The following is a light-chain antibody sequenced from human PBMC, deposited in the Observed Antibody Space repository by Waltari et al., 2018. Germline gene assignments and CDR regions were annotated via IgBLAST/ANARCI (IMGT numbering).Light chain of an antibody. J-gene: IGKJ3*01. Sequence: DIQMTQSPSSVSASTGDRVTITCRASQDIRNWLAWYQQKPGKAPNRLIYATSSLQTGVPSRFSGSGSVTEFTLTISSLQPEDFATYYCQQANRFPITFGPGTKVDIK. CDR1: QDIRNW. CDR2: ATS. CDR3: QQANRFPIT. V-gene: IGKV1-12*01.